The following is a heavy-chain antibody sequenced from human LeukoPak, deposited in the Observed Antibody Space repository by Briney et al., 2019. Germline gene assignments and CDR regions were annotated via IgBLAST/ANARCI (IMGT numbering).Heavy chain of an antibody. Sequence: GGSLRLSCAASGFTVSSNYMTWVRQAPGKGLEWVANIKQDGSEKYYVDSVKGRFTISRDNAKNSLYLQMNSLRAEDTAVYYCARDLATVTTYGPFDYWGQGTLVTVSS. CDR2: IKQDGSEK. J-gene: IGHJ4*02. V-gene: IGHV3-7*01. CDR1: GFTVSSNY. CDR3: ARDLATVTTYGPFDY. D-gene: IGHD4-17*01.